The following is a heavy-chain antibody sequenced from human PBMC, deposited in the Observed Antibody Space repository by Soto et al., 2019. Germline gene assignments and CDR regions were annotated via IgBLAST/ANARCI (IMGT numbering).Heavy chain of an antibody. CDR1: SGSISSSNW. J-gene: IGHJ5*02. Sequence: PSETLSLTCAVSSGSISSSNWWSWVRQPPGKGLEWIGEIYHSGSTNYNPSLKSRVTISVDKSKNQFSLKLSSVTAADTAVYYCARTVVVPAATRNNWFDPWGQGTLVTVSS. D-gene: IGHD2-2*01. CDR3: ARTVVVPAATRNNWFDP. CDR2: IYHSGST. V-gene: IGHV4-4*02.